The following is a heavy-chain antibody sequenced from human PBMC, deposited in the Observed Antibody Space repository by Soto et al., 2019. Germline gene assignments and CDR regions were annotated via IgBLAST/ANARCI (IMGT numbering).Heavy chain of an antibody. CDR3: ARDNSRTFPAAPGDKESDSSRWWFDP. J-gene: IGHJ5*02. Sequence: ASGKVSCKASGISFINHYVHWVRQAPGQGPEWMGVINPAGSVTVYALKLQDRVTVTRDTSTSTVYMELNSLTSEDTAIYYCARDNSRTFPAAPGDKESDSSRWWFDPWGQGTLVTVSS. D-gene: IGHD6-13*01. V-gene: IGHV1-46*03. CDR2: INPAGSVT. CDR1: GISFINHY.